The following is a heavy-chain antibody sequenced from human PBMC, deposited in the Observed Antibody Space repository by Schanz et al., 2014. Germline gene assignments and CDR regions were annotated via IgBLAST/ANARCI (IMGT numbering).Heavy chain of an antibody. CDR3: APLDDCGGGCPINDAFDV. V-gene: IGHV3-74*01. Sequence: EVYLVESGGGLVQPGGSLRLSCAASGFTFFTYNMNWVRQAPGKGLVWVSRINSDGSTTIYADSVKGRFTISRDNSKNTLYLHMNSLRVEDTAVYYCAPLDDCGGGCPINDAFDVWGQGTMVTVSS. CDR1: GFTFFTYN. J-gene: IGHJ3*01. CDR2: INSDGSTT. D-gene: IGHD2-21*01.